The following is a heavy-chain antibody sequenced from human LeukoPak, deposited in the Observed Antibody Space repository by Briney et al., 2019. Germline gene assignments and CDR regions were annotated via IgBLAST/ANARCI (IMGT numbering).Heavy chain of an antibody. D-gene: IGHD1-26*01. CDR2: TYSGGST. CDR3: AKTVGASTFYYYMDV. J-gene: IGHJ6*03. V-gene: IGHV3-66*02. CDR1: GFTVRSNY. Sequence: GGSLRLSCAASGFTVRSNYMSWVRQAPGKGLEWVSVTYSGGSTYYADSVKGRFTISRDNSKNTVYLQMNSLRTEDTAVYYCAKTVGASTFYYYMDVWGKGTTVTVTS.